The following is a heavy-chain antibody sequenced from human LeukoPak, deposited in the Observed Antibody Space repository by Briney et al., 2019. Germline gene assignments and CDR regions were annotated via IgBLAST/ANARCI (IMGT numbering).Heavy chain of an antibody. V-gene: IGHV1-69*06. J-gene: IGHJ3*02. D-gene: IGHD6-19*01. CDR1: GVTFSSYG. Sequence: ASVKVSCKASGVTFSSYGITWVRQAPGQGLEWMGGIIPIFDTANYAQKFQGRVTITADKSTSTAYMELSSLRSEDTAVYYCARSPVAGREDAFDIWGQGTMVSASS. CDR3: ARSPVAGREDAFDI. CDR2: IIPIFDTA.